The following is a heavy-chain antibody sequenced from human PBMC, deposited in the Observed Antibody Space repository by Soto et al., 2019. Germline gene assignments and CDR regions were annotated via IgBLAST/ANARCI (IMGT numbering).Heavy chain of an antibody. CDR3: ARSIVIAYYYYGMDV. D-gene: IGHD3-16*02. Sequence: PSETVSLTCTVSGGSISSSSYYWGWIRQPPGKGLEWIGIIYYSGSTYYNPSLKSRVTISVDTSKNQFSLKLSSVTAADTAVYYCARSIVIAYYYYGMDVWGQGTNVTVSS. J-gene: IGHJ6*02. V-gene: IGHV4-39*01. CDR1: GGSISSSSYY. CDR2: IYYSGST.